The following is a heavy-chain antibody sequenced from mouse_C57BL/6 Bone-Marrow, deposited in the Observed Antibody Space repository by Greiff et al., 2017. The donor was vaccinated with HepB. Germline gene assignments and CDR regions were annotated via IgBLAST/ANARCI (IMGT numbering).Heavy chain of an antibody. Sequence: EVMLVESGEGLVKPGGSLKLSCAASGFTFSSYAMSWVRQTPEQRLEWVAYISSGGDYIYYADTVKGRFTISRDNARNTLYLQMSSLKSEDTAMYYCTRSSYYEPPTPFAYWGQGTLVTVSA. J-gene: IGHJ3*01. V-gene: IGHV5-9-1*02. CDR3: TRSSYYEPPTPFAY. CDR1: GFTFSSYA. D-gene: IGHD2-4*01. CDR2: ISSGGDYI.